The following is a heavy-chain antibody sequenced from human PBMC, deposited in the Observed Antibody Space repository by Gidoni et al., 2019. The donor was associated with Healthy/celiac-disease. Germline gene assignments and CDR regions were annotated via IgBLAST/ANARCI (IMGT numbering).Heavy chain of an antibody. CDR2: ISWDGGST. CDR1: GFPFDDYT. J-gene: IGHJ4*02. D-gene: IGHD1-26*01. V-gene: IGHV3-43*01. Sequence: EVQLVESGGVVVQPGGSLRLSCAASGFPFDDYTMHWVRQAPGKGLEWVSLISWDGGSTYYADSVKGRLTISRDNSKNSLYLQMNSLRTEDTALYYCAKERVSRLEGGLDYWGQGTLVTVSS. CDR3: AKERVSRLEGGLDY.